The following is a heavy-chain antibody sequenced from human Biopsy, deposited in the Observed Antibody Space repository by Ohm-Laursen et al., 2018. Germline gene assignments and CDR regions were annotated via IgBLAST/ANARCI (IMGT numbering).Heavy chain of an antibody. J-gene: IGHJ5*02. CDR3: ARGDYFDSNGYFWFDP. Sequence: TLSLTCTVSVGSISSGGSYWSWIRQRPGKGLEWIGYIFNSANTYYNPSLKNLITISGDTSKNQFSLKLNSVTAADTAVYYCARGDYFDSNGYFWFDPWGQGTLVTVSS. CDR2: IFNSANT. CDR1: VGSISSGGSY. D-gene: IGHD3-22*01. V-gene: IGHV4-31*01.